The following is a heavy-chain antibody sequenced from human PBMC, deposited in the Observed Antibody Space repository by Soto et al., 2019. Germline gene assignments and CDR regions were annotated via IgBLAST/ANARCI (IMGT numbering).Heavy chain of an antibody. CDR2: ISYDGSKR. J-gene: IGHJ5*02. V-gene: IGHV3-30-3*01. D-gene: IGHD6-19*01. CDR3: ASPGPETIAVAGNSP. Sequence: QVQLLESGGGVVQPGRSLRLSCAASGFTFSSYAMHWVRQAPGKGLEWVAVISYDGSKRYYADSVKGRVTSSRDNSKNTLYLQMNSLRAEDTALYYCASPGPETIAVAGNSPWGQGTLVTVSS. CDR1: GFTFSSYA.